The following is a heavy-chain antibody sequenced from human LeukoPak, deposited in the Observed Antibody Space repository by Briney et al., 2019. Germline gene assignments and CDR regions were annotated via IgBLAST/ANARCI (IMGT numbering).Heavy chain of an antibody. J-gene: IGHJ4*02. Sequence: KSSETLSLTCTVSGGSISSYYWSWIRQPAGKGLEWIGRIYTSGSTNYNPSLKSRVTMSVDTSKNPFSLQLSSVTAADTAVYYCASGVDTARSLLYWGQGTLVTVSS. CDR3: ASGVDTARSLLY. D-gene: IGHD5-18*01. CDR2: IYTSGST. CDR1: GGSISSYY. V-gene: IGHV4-4*07.